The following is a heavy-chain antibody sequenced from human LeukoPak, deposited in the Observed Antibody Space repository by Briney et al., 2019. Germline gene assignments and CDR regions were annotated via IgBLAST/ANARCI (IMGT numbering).Heavy chain of an antibody. CDR1: GYTFTGYY. Sequence: ASVKVSCKASGYTFTGYYMHWVRQAPGQGLEWMGWINPNSGGTNYAQKFQGRVTMTRDTSTSTVYMELSSLRSKDTAVYYCAKDGSPYASRYFDYWGQGTLVTVSS. CDR3: AKDGSPYASRYFDY. V-gene: IGHV1-2*02. J-gene: IGHJ4*02. D-gene: IGHD2-2*01. CDR2: INPNSGGT.